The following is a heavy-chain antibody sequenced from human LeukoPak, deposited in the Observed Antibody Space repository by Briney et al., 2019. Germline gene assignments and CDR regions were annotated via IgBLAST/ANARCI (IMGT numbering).Heavy chain of an antibody. Sequence: ASVKVSCKASGYTFTSYGISWVGQAPGQGLEWMGWISAYSGNTNYAQKLQGRVTMTTDTSTSTAYMELRSLRSDDTAVYYCARGLRGYSYEVGYYFDYWGQGTLVTVSS. D-gene: IGHD5-18*01. CDR1: GYTFTSYG. CDR3: ARGLRGYSYEVGYYFDY. V-gene: IGHV1-18*01. CDR2: ISAYSGNT. J-gene: IGHJ4*02.